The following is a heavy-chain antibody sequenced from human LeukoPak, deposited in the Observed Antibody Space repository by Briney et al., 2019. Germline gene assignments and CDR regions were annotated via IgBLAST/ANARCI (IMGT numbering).Heavy chain of an antibody. CDR2: IYYSGST. CDR3: ARVARLFRGVVPHAFDI. D-gene: IGHD3-3*01. J-gene: IGHJ3*02. CDR1: GGSISSSSYY. Sequence: SETLSLTCTVSGGSISSSSYYWGWIRQPPGKGLEWIGSIYYSGSTYYNPSLKSRVTISVDTSKNQFSLKLSSVTAADTAVYYCARVARLFRGVVPHAFDIWGQGTMVTVSS. V-gene: IGHV4-39*07.